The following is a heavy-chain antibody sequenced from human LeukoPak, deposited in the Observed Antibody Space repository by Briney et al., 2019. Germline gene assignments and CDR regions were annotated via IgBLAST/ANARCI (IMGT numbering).Heavy chain of an antibody. CDR1: GYTFSRYG. CDR3: ARDSDGYGQYFDY. J-gene: IGHJ4*02. D-gene: IGHD5-24*01. Sequence: ASVKVPCKASGYTFSRYGFSGVRQAPGKGREWMGWISAYNGNTKYAQKLQGRVTMTTDTSTSTAYMELRSLRSDDTAVYYCARDSDGYGQYFDYWGQGTLVTVSS. V-gene: IGHV1-18*01. CDR2: ISAYNGNT.